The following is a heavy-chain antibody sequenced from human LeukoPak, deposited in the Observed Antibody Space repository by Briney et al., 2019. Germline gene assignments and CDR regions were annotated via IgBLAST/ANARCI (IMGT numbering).Heavy chain of an antibody. CDR2: INPSGGST. CDR3: AREERTYYDFWSGYYRFDY. J-gene: IGHJ4*02. V-gene: IGHV1-46*01. D-gene: IGHD3-3*01. Sequence: ASVKVSCKASGYTFTSYYMHWVRQAPGQGLEWMGIINPSGGSTSYAQKFQGRVTMTRDTSTSTVYMELSSLRSEDTAVYYCAREERTYYDFWSGYYRFDYWGQGTLVTVSS. CDR1: GYTFTSYY.